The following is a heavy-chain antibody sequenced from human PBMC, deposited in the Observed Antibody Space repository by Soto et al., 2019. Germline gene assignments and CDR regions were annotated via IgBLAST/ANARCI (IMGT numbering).Heavy chain of an antibody. V-gene: IGHV1-69*19. CDR2: ISPMFGAA. CDR1: GGTFNTDA. CDR3: AREVQVHTPAFVY. Sequence: QVQLVQSGAEMKKPGSSVKVSCQCSGGTFNTDAMNWVRQAPGQGPEWMGDISPMFGAANYAPKFQGRVTSTADESTGTSYMQLSSLTSEDTALYFCAREVQVHTPAFVYWGQGTLVTVSS. J-gene: IGHJ4*02. D-gene: IGHD3-10*01.